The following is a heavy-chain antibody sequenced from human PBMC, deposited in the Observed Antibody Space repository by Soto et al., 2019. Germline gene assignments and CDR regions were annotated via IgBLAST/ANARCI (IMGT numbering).Heavy chain of an antibody. D-gene: IGHD5-18*01. CDR3: ARVVQLWFYYYYGMDV. Sequence: QVQLVQSGAEVKKPGASVKVSCKASGYTFTSYGISWVRQAPGQGLEWMGWISAYNGNTNYAQKLQGRVTMTTDTSTSTAYMELRRLRSDDTAVYDCARVVQLWFYYYYGMDVWGQGPTVTVSS. V-gene: IGHV1-18*04. CDR2: ISAYNGNT. J-gene: IGHJ6*02. CDR1: GYTFTSYG.